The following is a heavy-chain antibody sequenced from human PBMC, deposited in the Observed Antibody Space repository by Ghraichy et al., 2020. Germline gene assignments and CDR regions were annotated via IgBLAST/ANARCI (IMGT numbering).Heavy chain of an antibody. CDR3: ARGMGGERGYSYASYYYGMDV. CDR1: GGPFSSYA. J-gene: IGHJ6*02. CDR2: IIPIFGTA. Sequence: AVKVSCKASGGPFSSYAISWVRQAPGQGLEWMGGIIPIFGTANYAQKFQGRVTITADESTSTAYMELSSLRSEETAVYYCARGMGGERGYSYASYYYGMDVWGQGTTVTVSS. D-gene: IGHD5-18*01. V-gene: IGHV1-69*13.